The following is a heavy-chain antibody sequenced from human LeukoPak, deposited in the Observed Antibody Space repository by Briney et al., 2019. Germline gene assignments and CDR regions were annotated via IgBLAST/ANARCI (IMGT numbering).Heavy chain of an antibody. CDR1: GHTFTSYD. CDR3: ARRNTIMVAGLDY. J-gene: IGHJ4*02. Sequence: GASVKVSCKASGHTFTSYDINWVRQATGQGLEWMGWMNPNSGNTGYAQKFQGRVTMTRNTSISTAFMELSSLRSEDTAVYYCARRNTIMVAGLDYWGQGTLVTVSS. D-gene: IGHD5-24*01. V-gene: IGHV1-8*01. CDR2: MNPNSGNT.